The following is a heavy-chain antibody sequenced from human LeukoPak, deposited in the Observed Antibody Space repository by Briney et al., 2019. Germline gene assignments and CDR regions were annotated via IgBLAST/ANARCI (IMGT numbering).Heavy chain of an antibody. V-gene: IGHV4-34*01. CDR2: INHSGST. CDR1: GFTFSSSA. D-gene: IGHD6-13*01. Sequence: GSLRLSCAASGFTFSSSAMSWVRQAPGKGLEWIGEINHSGSTNYNPSLKSRVTISVDTSKNQFSLKLSSVTAADTAVYYCARISSWYHEVSGMDVWGQGTTVTVSS. J-gene: IGHJ6*02. CDR3: ARISSWYHEVSGMDV.